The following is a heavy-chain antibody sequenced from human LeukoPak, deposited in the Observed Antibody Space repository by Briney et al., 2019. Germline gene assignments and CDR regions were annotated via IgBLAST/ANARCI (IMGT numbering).Heavy chain of an antibody. D-gene: IGHD5-12*01. Sequence: GRSLRLSCAASGFTFDDYAMLWVRQAPGEGLEWVSGISWNSGSIGYADSVKGRFTIYRDNAKNSLYLQMNSLRAEDTALYYCAKDIGGYDLNFDYWGQGTLVTVSS. CDR3: AKDIGGYDLNFDY. V-gene: IGHV3-9*01. J-gene: IGHJ4*02. CDR2: ISWNSGSI. CDR1: GFTFDDYA.